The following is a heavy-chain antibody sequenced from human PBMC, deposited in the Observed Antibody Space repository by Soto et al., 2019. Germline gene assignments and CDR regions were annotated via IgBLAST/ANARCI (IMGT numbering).Heavy chain of an antibody. J-gene: IGHJ1*01. Sequence: SETLSLTCTVSGDSISSDNWWSWVRQPPGKGLEWIGEIYHSGSTNYNPSLKSRVTILVDKSKNQFSLKLSSVTAADTAVYYCARRLLYFQYWGQGTLGTVSS. V-gene: IGHV4-4*02. D-gene: IGHD3-10*01. CDR3: ARRLLYFQY. CDR1: GDSISSDNW. CDR2: IYHSGST.